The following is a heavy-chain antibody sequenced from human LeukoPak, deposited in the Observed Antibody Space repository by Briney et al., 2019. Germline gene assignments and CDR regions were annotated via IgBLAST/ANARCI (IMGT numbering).Heavy chain of an antibody. CDR1: GFTFSNHA. V-gene: IGHV3-13*01. J-gene: IGHJ4*02. CDR3: ARQKASHGNFDY. D-gene: IGHD1-26*01. Sequence: LPGGSLRLSCAASGFTFSNHAMHWVRQATGKGLEWVSAIGTAGDTFYPGSVKGRFTISRENAKNSLFLQMNSLRAEDTAVYYCARQKASHGNFDYWGQGTLVTVSS. CDR2: IGTAGDT.